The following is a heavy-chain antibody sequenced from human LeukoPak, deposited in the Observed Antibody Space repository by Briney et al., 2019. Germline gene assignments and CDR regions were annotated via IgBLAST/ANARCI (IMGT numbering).Heavy chain of an antibody. Sequence: GGSLRLSCAASGFTFSQYWMSWVRQAPGKGLEWVANIRQDGHENYYADSVKGRFSISRDNAENSVFLQMNSPRVEDTAVYYCAREGKWLQLRYFDYWGQGTLVTVSS. J-gene: IGHJ4*02. CDR2: IRQDGHEN. V-gene: IGHV3-7*03. CDR3: AREGKWLQLRYFDY. CDR1: GFTFSQYW. D-gene: IGHD5-24*01.